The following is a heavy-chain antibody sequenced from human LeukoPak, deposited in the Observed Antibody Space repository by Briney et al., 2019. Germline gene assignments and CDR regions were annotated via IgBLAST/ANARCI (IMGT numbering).Heavy chain of an antibody. Sequence: PSETLSLTCTVSGYSISSGYYWGWIRQPPGKGLEWIGSIYHSGSTYYNPSLKSRVTISVDTSKNQFSLKLSSVTAADTAVYYCARDERGYSNYDYWGQGTLVTVSS. D-gene: IGHD4-11*01. CDR2: IYHSGST. J-gene: IGHJ4*02. CDR1: GYSISSGYY. CDR3: ARDERGYSNYDY. V-gene: IGHV4-38-2*02.